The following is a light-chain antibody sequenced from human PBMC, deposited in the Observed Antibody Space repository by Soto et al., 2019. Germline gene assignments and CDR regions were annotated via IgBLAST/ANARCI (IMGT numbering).Light chain of an antibody. Sequence: MTQSPTTLSVSPGERATLSCRASQSVSSTFLAWYQQKPGQAPRLLIFGVSNRATGIPDRFSGSGSGTEFTLTISSLQSEDFALYYCQQYNDWPLTFGQGTKVE. CDR1: QSVSST. CDR2: GVS. CDR3: QQYNDWPLT. V-gene: IGKV3D-15*01. J-gene: IGKJ1*01.